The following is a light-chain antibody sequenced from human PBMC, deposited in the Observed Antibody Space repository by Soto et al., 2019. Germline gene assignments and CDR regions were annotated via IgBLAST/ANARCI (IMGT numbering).Light chain of an antibody. J-gene: IGKJ1*01. Sequence: EVLMTQSPATLSVSPGERATLSCRASQSVSSDLAWYQLKPGQAPRLLIYGTSTRATGIPARFSSSGSGTEFTLTISSLQSEDFAVYYCQQYNNWPWTFGQGTKVEIK. CDR3: QQYNNWPWT. CDR1: QSVSSD. CDR2: GTS. V-gene: IGKV3-15*01.